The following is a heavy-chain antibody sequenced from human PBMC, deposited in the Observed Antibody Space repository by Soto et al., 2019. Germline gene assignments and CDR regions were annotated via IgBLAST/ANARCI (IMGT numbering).Heavy chain of an antibody. D-gene: IGHD3-3*01. Sequence: QVRLVESGGGVVQPGRSLRLSCAASGFTFSSYGMHWVRQAPGKGLEWVAVISYDGSNKYYADSVKGRFTISRDNSKNTLYLQMNSLRAEDTAVYYCAKGRAIFATVNWFDPWGQGTLVTVSS. CDR1: GFTFSSYG. V-gene: IGHV3-30*18. CDR2: ISYDGSNK. CDR3: AKGRAIFATVNWFDP. J-gene: IGHJ5*02.